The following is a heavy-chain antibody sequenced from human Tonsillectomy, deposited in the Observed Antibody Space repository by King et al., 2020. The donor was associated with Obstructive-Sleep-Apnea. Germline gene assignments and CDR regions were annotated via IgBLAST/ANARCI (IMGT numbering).Heavy chain of an antibody. Sequence: DVQLVESGGGLVQPGGSLRLSCSASGFTFSSFAMHWVRQAPGKGLEYVSAISSNGGTAYYADSLKGRFTISRDNSKNTLYLQMSSLRTEDTVVYYCVKGRWSSGWSDYWGQGTLVTVSS. J-gene: IGHJ4*02. CDR1: GFTFSSFA. D-gene: IGHD6-19*01. CDR3: VKGRWSSGWSDY. CDR2: ISSNGGTA. V-gene: IGHV3-64D*09.